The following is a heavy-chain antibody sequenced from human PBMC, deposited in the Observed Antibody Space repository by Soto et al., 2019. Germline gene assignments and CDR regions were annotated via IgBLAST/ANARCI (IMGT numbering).Heavy chain of an antibody. CDR2: IIPIFGKA. CDR1: GGTFSSYA. J-gene: IGHJ4*02. V-gene: IGHV1-69*01. D-gene: IGHD3-22*01. CDR3: AGITYYYDSSGYGYYFDY. Sequence: QVQLVQSGAEVKKPGSSVKVSCKASGGTFSSYAISWVRQAPGQGLEWMGGIIPIFGKANYAQKFQGRVTITADEYTSTAYMELSSLRAEETAVYYCAGITYYYDSSGYGYYFDYWGQGTLVTVSS.